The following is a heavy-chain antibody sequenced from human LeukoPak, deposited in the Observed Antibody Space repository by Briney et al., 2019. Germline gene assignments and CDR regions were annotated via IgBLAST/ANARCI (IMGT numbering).Heavy chain of an antibody. CDR3: ARAVVGSKQQLANWFDP. J-gene: IGHJ5*02. CDR1: GFTFSSYA. Sequence: TGGSLRLSCAASGFTFSSYAMHWVRQAPGKGLEWVAVISYDGSNKYYADSVKGRFTISRDNSENTLYLQMNSLRAEDTAVYYCARAVVGSKQQLANWFDPWGQGTLVTVSS. D-gene: IGHD6-13*01. V-gene: IGHV3-30*01. CDR2: ISYDGSNK.